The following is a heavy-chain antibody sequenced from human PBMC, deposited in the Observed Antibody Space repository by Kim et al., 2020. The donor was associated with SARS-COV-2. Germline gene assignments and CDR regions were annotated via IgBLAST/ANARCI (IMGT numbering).Heavy chain of an antibody. V-gene: IGHV3-23*01. D-gene: IGHD2-15*01. Sequence: SVKGRFTISQDNAKTTLYLQMNSLRAEDTGVYYCAKLSYCSGGSCYYFDYWGQGTLVTVSS. J-gene: IGHJ4*02. CDR3: AKLSYCSGGSCYYFDY.